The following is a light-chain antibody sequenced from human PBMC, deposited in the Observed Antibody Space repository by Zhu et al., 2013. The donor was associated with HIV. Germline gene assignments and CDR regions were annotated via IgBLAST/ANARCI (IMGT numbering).Light chain of an antibody. CDR3: MQGTHWPPWT. Sequence: DVLMTQSPLSLPVTLGQPASVSCRSSQSLVHSDGNIYLNWFQQRPGQSPRRLIYKVSNRDSGVPDRFSGSGSGTDFTLKISRVEAEDVGVYYCMQGTHWPPWTFGQGTRV. CDR1: QSLVHSDGNIY. J-gene: IGKJ1*01. V-gene: IGKV2-30*02. CDR2: KVS.